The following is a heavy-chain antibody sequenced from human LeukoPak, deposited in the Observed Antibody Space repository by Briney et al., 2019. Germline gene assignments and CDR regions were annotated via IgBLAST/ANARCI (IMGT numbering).Heavy chain of an antibody. D-gene: IGHD6-19*01. CDR1: GFTFSSYS. Sequence: PGGSLRLSCAASGFTFSSYSMNWVRQAPGKGLEWVSSISSSSSYIYYADSVKGRFTISRDNSKNTLYLQMNSLRSDDTAVYYCARGVRIAVAGYIDCWGQGTLVTVSS. V-gene: IGHV3-21*04. CDR2: ISSSSSYI. J-gene: IGHJ4*02. CDR3: ARGVRIAVAGYIDC.